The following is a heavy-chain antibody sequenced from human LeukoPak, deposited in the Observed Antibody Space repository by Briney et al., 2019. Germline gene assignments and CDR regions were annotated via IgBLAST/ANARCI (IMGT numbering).Heavy chain of an antibody. CDR1: GFTFSSYS. Sequence: GGSLRLSCAASGFTFSSYSMNWVRQAPGKGLEWVSSISSSSSYIYYADSVKGRFTISRDNAKNSLYLQMNSLRAEDTAVYYCAREVAVAGSAGGYWGQGTLVTVSS. CDR2: ISSSSSYI. J-gene: IGHJ4*02. CDR3: AREVAVAGSAGGY. V-gene: IGHV3-21*01. D-gene: IGHD6-19*01.